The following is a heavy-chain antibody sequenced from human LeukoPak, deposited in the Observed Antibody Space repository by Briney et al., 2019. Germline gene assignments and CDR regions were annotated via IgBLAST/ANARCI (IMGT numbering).Heavy chain of an antibody. CDR3: ARDLYRIVVVPHYFDY. Sequence: PGGSLRLSCAASGFTFSSYEMNWVRQAPGKGLEWVSSISSSSSYIYYADSVKGRFTISRDNAKNSLYLQMSSLRAEDTAVYYCARDLYRIVVVPHYFDYWGQGTLVTVSS. J-gene: IGHJ4*02. CDR1: GFTFSSYE. V-gene: IGHV3-21*01. CDR2: ISSSSSYI. D-gene: IGHD3-22*01.